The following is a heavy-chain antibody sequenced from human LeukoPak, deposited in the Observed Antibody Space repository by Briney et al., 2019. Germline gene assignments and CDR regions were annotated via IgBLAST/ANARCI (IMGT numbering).Heavy chain of an antibody. J-gene: IGHJ6*03. Sequence: SETLSLTCTVSGGSISSHYWSWIRQPPGKGLEWIGYIYYSGSTNYNPSLKSRVTISVDTSKNQFSLKLSSVTAADTAVYYCARAANYDFWSGHRNYYYYYMDVWGKGTTVTVSS. D-gene: IGHD3-3*01. CDR1: GGSISSHY. CDR3: ARAANYDFWSGHRNYYYYYMDV. CDR2: IYYSGST. V-gene: IGHV4-59*11.